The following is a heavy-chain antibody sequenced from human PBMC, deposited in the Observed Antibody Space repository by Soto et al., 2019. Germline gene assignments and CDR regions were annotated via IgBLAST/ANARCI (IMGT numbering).Heavy chain of an antibody. J-gene: IGHJ4*02. Sequence: EVQLVESGGGLVKPGGSLRLSCAASGFTFSSYSMNWVRQAPGKGLEWVSSISSSSSYIYYADSVKGRFTISRDNAKNSLYLQMNSLRAEDTAVYYCARSRGWPEYYFDYWGQGTLVTVSS. D-gene: IGHD6-19*01. V-gene: IGHV3-21*01. CDR3: ARSRGWPEYYFDY. CDR1: GFTFSSYS. CDR2: ISSSSSYI.